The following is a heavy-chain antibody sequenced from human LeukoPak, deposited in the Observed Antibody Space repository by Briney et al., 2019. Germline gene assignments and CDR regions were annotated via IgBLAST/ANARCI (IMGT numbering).Heavy chain of an antibody. CDR3: AKGGIHRGYYYYYMDV. D-gene: IGHD6-13*01. V-gene: IGHV3-9*01. CDR2: ISWNSGSI. Sequence: GGSLRLSCAASGFTFDDYAMHWVRQAPGKGLEWVSGISWNSGSIGYADSVKGRFTISRDNAKNSLYLQMNSLRAEDTALYYCAKGGIHRGYYYYYMDVWGKGTTVTIS. J-gene: IGHJ6*03. CDR1: GFTFDDYA.